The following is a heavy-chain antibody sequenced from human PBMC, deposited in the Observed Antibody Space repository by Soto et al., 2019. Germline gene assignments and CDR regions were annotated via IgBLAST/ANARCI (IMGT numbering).Heavy chain of an antibody. CDR2: INPSGGST. CDR3: ARGGGTCRSTRCEKASSYYYGMDV. D-gene: IGHD2-2*01. V-gene: IGHV1-46*01. Sequence: ASVKVSCKASGYTFTSYYMHWVRQAPGQGLEWMGIINPSGGSTSYAQKFQGRVTMTRDTSTSTVYMELSSLRSEDTAVYYCARGGGTCRSTRCEKASSYYYGMDVWGQGTTVTVSS. CDR1: GYTFTSYY. J-gene: IGHJ6*02.